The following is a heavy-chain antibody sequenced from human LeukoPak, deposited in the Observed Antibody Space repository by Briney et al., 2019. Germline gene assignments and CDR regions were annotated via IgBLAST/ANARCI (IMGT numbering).Heavy chain of an antibody. CDR1: GGSISSYY. Sequence: SEILSLTCTVSGGSISSYYWSWIRQPAGKGLEWIGRIYTSGSTNYNPSLKSRVTMSVDTSKNQFSLKVNSVTAADTAVYYCAREIHFDSSGQRTLHAFDIWGQGTMVTVSS. D-gene: IGHD3-22*01. V-gene: IGHV4-4*07. J-gene: IGHJ3*02. CDR3: AREIHFDSSGQRTLHAFDI. CDR2: IYTSGST.